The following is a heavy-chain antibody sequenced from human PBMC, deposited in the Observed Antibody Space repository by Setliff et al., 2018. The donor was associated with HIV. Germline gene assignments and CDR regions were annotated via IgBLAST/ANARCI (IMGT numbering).Heavy chain of an antibody. CDR3: AKMHTAIDPDTFDI. CDR2: IRYDGSNK. D-gene: IGHD5-18*01. Sequence: HPGGSLRLSCAASGFTFSSYGMHWVRQAPGKGLEWVAFIRYDGSNKYYADSVKGRFTISRDNSKNTLNLQMNSLRTEDAALYYCAKMHTAIDPDTFDIWGQGTMVTVSS. CDR1: GFTFSSYG. J-gene: IGHJ3*02. V-gene: IGHV3-30*02.